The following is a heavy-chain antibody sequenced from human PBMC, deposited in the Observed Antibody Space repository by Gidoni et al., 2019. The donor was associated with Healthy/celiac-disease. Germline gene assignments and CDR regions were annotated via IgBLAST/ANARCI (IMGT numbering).Heavy chain of an antibody. V-gene: IGHV3-23*01. D-gene: IGHD2-2*01. CDR2: IRGSGGST. CDR1: GCTVRSYA. Sequence: EVQLLESGGGLVQPGGSLRLSCAAAGCTVRSYAMSWVRQAPGKGLECVTAIRGSGGSTYYADSVKGRFTISRDNSKNTLYLQMNSLRAEDTAVYYCAKTPAMNYYYYMDVWGKGTTVTVSS. CDR3: AKTPAMNYYYYMDV. J-gene: IGHJ6*03.